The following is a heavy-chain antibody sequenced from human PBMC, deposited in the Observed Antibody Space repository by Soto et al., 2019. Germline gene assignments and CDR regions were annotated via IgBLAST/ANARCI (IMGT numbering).Heavy chain of an antibody. D-gene: IGHD4-17*01. CDR2: IYYSGST. CDR3: ARCTVTTFLGYYMDV. CDR1: GGSISSSSYY. V-gene: IGHV4-39*01. Sequence: SETLSLTCTVSGGSISSSSYYWGWIRQPPGKGLEWIGSIYYSGSTYYNPSLKSRVTISVDTSKNQFSLKLSSVTAADTAVYYCARCTVTTFLGYYMDVWDKGTTVTVSS. J-gene: IGHJ6*03.